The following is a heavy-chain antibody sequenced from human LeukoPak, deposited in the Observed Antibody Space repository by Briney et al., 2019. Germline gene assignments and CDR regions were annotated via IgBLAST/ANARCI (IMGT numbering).Heavy chain of an antibody. CDR2: ISSTSTTI. Sequence: GGSLRLSCAASGFTFSSNAMNWVRQAPGKGLEWVSYISSTSTTIYYADSVKGRFTISRDSARNALYLQMNSLRVEDTAGYYCARDREWVFDYWGQGTLVAVSS. CDR1: GFTFSSNA. D-gene: IGHD2-8*01. CDR3: ARDREWVFDY. V-gene: IGHV3-48*01. J-gene: IGHJ4*02.